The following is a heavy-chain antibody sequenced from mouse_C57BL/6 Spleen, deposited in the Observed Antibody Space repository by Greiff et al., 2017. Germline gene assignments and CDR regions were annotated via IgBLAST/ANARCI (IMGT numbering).Heavy chain of an antibody. CDR1: GYTFTSYW. V-gene: IGHV1-69*01. J-gene: IGHJ2*01. CDR2: IDPSDSYT. D-gene: IGHD1-1*01. Sequence: VQLQQPGAELVMPGASVKLSCKASGYTFTSYWMHWVKQRPGQGLEWIGEIDPSDSYTNYNQKFKGKSTLTVDKSSSTAYMQLSSLTSEDSAVYYCARTTVENYFDYWGQGTTLTVSS. CDR3: ARTTVENYFDY.